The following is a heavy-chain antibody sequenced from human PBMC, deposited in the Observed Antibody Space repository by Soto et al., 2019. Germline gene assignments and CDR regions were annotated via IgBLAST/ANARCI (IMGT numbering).Heavy chain of an antibody. V-gene: IGHV4-30-4*01. Sequence: PSETLSLTCTVSGGSISSRDFYWSWVRQPPGKGLEWLGYVSYTGSTYYNPSLRGRLNISIDTSKRQFSLRLSSVTAADTALYYFARELGFIAAASNYYGMDVWGQGTTVTVSS. CDR2: VSYTGST. D-gene: IGHD6-6*01. CDR3: ARELGFIAAASNYYGMDV. J-gene: IGHJ6*02. CDR1: GGSISSRDFY.